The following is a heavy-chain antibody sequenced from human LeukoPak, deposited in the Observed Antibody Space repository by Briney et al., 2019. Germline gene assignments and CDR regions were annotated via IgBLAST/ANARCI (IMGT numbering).Heavy chain of an antibody. CDR3: ARDHYGDLDY. J-gene: IGHJ4*02. Sequence: GGSLRLSCAASGFTFSSYAMSWVRQAPGKGLEWVAVISYDGSNKYYADSVKGRFTISRDNSKNTLYLQMNSLRAEDTAVYYCARDHYGDLDYWGQGTLVTVSS. CDR2: ISYDGSNK. V-gene: IGHV3-30-3*01. CDR1: GFTFSSYA. D-gene: IGHD4-17*01.